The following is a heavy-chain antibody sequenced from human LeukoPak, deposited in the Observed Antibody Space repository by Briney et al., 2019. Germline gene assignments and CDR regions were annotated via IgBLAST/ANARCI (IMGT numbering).Heavy chain of an antibody. Sequence: GGSLRLSCAASGFTVSSNYMSWVRQAPGKGLEWVAFIRYDGSDKYYADSVKGRFTVSRDNSKNTLYLQMNSLRAEDTTVYYCAKASGQAGYCSSTSCHYTFDYWGQGTLVTVSS. CDR3: AKASGQAGYCSSTSCHYTFDY. J-gene: IGHJ4*02. CDR1: GFTVSSNY. D-gene: IGHD2-2*01. CDR2: IRYDGSDK. V-gene: IGHV3-30*02.